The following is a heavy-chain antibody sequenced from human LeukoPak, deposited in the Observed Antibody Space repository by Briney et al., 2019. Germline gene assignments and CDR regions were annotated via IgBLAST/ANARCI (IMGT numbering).Heavy chain of an antibody. CDR3: ARPALYYYDSSGYYGGYFDY. J-gene: IGHJ4*02. V-gene: IGHV5-51*01. D-gene: IGHD3-22*01. CDR1: GYSFTSYW. Sequence: GESLKISCKGSGYSFTSYWIGWVRQMPAKGLEWMGIIYPGDSDTRYSPSLQGQVTISADKSISTAYLQWSSLKASDTAMYYCARPALYYYDSSGYYGGYFDYWGQGTLVTVSS. CDR2: IYPGDSDT.